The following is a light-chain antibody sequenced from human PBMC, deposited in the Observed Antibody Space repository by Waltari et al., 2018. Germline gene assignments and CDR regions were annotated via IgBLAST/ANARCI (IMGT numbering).Light chain of an antibody. CDR3: QKYDDSPYS. J-gene: IGKJ2*03. V-gene: IGKV3D-7*01. Sequence: LTQSPATLSLSPGERATLSCRASQSVSSYLAWFQQKPGQAPRLLIYGTYTRASGTPDRFSGSGSGTDFTLTISSLEPEDFAVYYCQKYDDSPYSFGQGTKVEIK. CDR1: QSVSSY. CDR2: GTY.